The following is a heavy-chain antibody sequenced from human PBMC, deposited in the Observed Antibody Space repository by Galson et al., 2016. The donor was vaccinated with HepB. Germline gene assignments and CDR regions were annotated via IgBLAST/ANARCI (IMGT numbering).Heavy chain of an antibody. V-gene: IGHV4-34*01. J-gene: IGHJ6*02. CDR3: ARGRGSGSFPFYYYYHGMDV. Sequence: SRVTISVDTSKNQFSLKLSSLTAADTAMYYCARGRGSGSFPFYYYYHGMDVWGQGTTVTVSS. D-gene: IGHD3-10*01.